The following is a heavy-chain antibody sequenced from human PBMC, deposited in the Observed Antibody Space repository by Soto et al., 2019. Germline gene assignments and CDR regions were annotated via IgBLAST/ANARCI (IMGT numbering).Heavy chain of an antibody. CDR2: IIPIFGTA. CDR1: GGTFSSYA. Sequence: ASVKVSCKASGGTFSSYAISWVRQAPGQGLEWMGGIIPIFGTANYAQKFQGRVTITADKSTSTAYMELSSLRSEDTAVYYCARGGSSSSYLFFGSGNYGMDVWGQGTTVTVSS. D-gene: IGHD6-6*01. J-gene: IGHJ6*02. V-gene: IGHV1-69*06. CDR3: ARGGSSSSYLFFGSGNYGMDV.